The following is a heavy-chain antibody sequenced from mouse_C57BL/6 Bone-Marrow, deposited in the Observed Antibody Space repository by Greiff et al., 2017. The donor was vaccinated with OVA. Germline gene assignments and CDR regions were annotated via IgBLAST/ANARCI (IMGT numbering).Heavy chain of an antibody. D-gene: IGHD3-2*02. CDR1: GYTFTEYT. CDR3: ARHEVLDSSGLPTSFDY. V-gene: IGHV1-62-2*01. Sequence: QVQLQQSGAELVKPGASVKLSCKASGYTFTEYTIHWVKQRPGQGLEWIGWFYPGSGSIKYNEKFKDKATLTADKSSSTVYMELSRLTSEDSAVYFCARHEVLDSSGLPTSFDYWGQGTTLTVSS. CDR2: FYPGSGSI. J-gene: IGHJ2*01.